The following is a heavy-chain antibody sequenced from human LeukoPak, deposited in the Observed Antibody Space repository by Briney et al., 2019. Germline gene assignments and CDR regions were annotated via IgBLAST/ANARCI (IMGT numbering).Heavy chain of an antibody. J-gene: IGHJ4*02. Sequence: XXRXXRQAAGEXREWVSXIXXXGRSNYYTDSLNVPFTISRDNSKNTLYLQMNSLTAEDTAVYYCANMYYFGSWSYESRYFDYWGQGTLVTVSS. CDR1: X. V-gene: IGHV3-23*01. CDR2: IXXXGRSN. D-gene: IGHD3-10*01. CDR3: ANMYYFGSWSYESRYFDY.